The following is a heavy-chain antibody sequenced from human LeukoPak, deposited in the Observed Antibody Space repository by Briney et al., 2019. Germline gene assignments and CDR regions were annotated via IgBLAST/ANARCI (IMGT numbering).Heavy chain of an antibody. J-gene: IGHJ5*02. D-gene: IGHD6-19*01. CDR2: IYSGGST. Sequence: GGSLRLSCAASGFTVSSNYMSWVRQAPGKGLEWVSVIYSGGSTYYADSVKGRFTISRDNSKNTLYLQMNSLRAEDTAVYYRARAYSSGWDNWFDPWGQGTLVTVSS. V-gene: IGHV3-53*01. CDR3: ARAYSSGWDNWFDP. CDR1: GFTVSSNY.